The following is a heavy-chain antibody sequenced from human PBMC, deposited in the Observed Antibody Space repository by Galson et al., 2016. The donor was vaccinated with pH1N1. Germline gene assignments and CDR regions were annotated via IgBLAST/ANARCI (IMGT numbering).Heavy chain of an antibody. CDR1: GDTFTSYA. J-gene: IGHJ4*02. Sequence: SVKVSCKASGDTFTSYAMHWVRQAPGQRLEWMGWINAGNGIPKYSQRFQGRVTITRDTSASTAYMELSSLRSEDTAVDYCASSYYYDRSCYTDWGQGTLVTVSS. CDR3: ASSYYYDRSCYTD. D-gene: IGHD3-22*01. CDR2: INAGNGIP. V-gene: IGHV1-3*01.